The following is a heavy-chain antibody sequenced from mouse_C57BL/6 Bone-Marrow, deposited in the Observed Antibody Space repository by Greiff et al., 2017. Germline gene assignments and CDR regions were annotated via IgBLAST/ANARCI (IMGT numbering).Heavy chain of an antibody. Sequence: QVQLKQSGAELARPGASVKLSCKASGYTFTSYGISWVKQRTGQGLEWIGEIYPRSGNTYYNEQFKGKATLTADKSSSTAYMELRSLTSEDSAVYFCARLYYYGRDWYFDVWGTGTTVTVSS. V-gene: IGHV1-81*01. CDR1: GYTFTSYG. CDR2: IYPRSGNT. CDR3: ARLYYYGRDWYFDV. D-gene: IGHD1-1*01. J-gene: IGHJ1*03.